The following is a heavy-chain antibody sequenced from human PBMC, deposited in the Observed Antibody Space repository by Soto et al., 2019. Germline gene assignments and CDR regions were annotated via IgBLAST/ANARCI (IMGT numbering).Heavy chain of an antibody. V-gene: IGHV1-46*03. CDR2: INPSGGST. CDR1: GGTFSSYT. CDR3: ARAGDYRTGTDYYYYYMDV. J-gene: IGHJ6*03. Sequence: ASVKVSCKASGGTFSSYTISWVRQAPGQGLEWMGIINPSGGSTSYAQKFQGRVTMTRDTSTSTVYMELSSLRSEDTAVYYCARAGDYRTGTDYYYYYMDVWGQGTTVTVSS. D-gene: IGHD7-27*01.